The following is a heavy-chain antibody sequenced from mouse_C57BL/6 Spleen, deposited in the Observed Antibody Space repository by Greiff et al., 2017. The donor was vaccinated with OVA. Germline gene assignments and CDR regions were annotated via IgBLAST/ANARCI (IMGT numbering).Heavy chain of an antibody. V-gene: IGHV1-76*01. J-gene: IGHJ2*01. CDR1: GYTFTDYY. CDR3: ARGGLSLFCDY. CDR2: IYPGSGNT. D-gene: IGHD6-2*01. Sequence: VQLQQSGAELVRPGASVKLSCKASGYTFTDYYINWVKQRPGQGLEWIARIYPGSGNTYYNEKFKGKATLTAEKSSSTAYMQLSSLTSEDSAVYLCARGGLSLFCDYGGQGTTLTVSS.